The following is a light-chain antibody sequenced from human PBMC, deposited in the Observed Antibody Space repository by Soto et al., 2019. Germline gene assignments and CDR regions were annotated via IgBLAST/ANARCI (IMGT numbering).Light chain of an antibody. CDR2: GAS. CDR1: QSVSSNY. Sequence: EIVLTQSPGTLSLSPGERASLSCRASQSVSSNYLAWYQQKPGQPPRLLIYGASTRATGIPDRFSGSGSGTDITLSISRLEPEDFAVYYCQQYVGSPRTFGQGTKVEIK. V-gene: IGKV3-20*01. J-gene: IGKJ1*01. CDR3: QQYVGSPRT.